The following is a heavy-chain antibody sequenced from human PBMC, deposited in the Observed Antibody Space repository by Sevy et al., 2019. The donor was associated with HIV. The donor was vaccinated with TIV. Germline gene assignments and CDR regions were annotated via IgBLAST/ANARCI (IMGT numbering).Heavy chain of an antibody. CDR2: IYPSDSET. D-gene: IGHD2-21*02. CDR3: ARQKRSADFLDY. J-gene: IGHJ4*02. Sequence: GESLKISCMASGYSFSSHWIGWVRQKPGKGLEWVGIIYPSDSETTYSPSFQGQVTISADKSINTAYLQWSSLKASDSAMYYCARQKRSADFLDYWGQGTLVNVSS. V-gene: IGHV5-51*01. CDR1: GYSFSSHW.